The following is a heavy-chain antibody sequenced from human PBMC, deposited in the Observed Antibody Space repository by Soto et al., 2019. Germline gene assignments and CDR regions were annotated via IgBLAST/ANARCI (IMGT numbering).Heavy chain of an antibody. D-gene: IGHD3-16*01. CDR1: GITFTSYA. J-gene: IGHJ4*02. Sequence: QVQLVQSGAEEKKPGASVKVSCKASGITFTSYAMHWVRQAPGQRLEWMGWINAGNGNTKYSQKFQGRVTITRDTSASTAYMELSSLRSEDTALYYCARGMGLYYFDYWGQGTLVTVSS. V-gene: IGHV1-3*05. CDR3: ARGMGLYYFDY. CDR2: INAGNGNT.